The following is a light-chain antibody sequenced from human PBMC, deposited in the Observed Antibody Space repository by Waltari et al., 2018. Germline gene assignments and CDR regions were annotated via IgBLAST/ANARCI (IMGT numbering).Light chain of an antibody. Sequence: SYDLTQPPSVSVSPGQSASITCSGNKLGEKYAAWYQQKPGQSPVLVIYQDTKRPSGITERFSGSNSGNTATLTISGTQPMDEADYSCQAWDGSTVVFGGGTKLTVL. J-gene: IGLJ3*02. CDR3: QAWDGSTVV. CDR2: QDT. CDR1: KLGEKY. V-gene: IGLV3-1*01.